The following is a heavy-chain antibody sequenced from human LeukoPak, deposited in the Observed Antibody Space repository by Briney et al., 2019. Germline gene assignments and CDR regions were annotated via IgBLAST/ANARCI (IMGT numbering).Heavy chain of an antibody. D-gene: IGHD2/OR15-2a*01. V-gene: IGHV4-61*10. CDR2: IYYSGST. Sequence: SQTLSLTCTVSGGSISSGSYYWSWIRQPAGKGLEWIGYIYYSGSTNYNPSLKSRVTISVDTSKNQFSLKLSSVTAADTAVYYCARAVLARGHFDLWGRGTLVTVSS. CDR3: ARAVLARGHFDL. CDR1: GGSISSGSYY. J-gene: IGHJ2*01.